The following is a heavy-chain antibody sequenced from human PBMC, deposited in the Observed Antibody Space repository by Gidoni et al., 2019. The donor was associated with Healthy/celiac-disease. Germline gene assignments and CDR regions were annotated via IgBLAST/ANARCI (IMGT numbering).Heavy chain of an antibody. CDR1: GGHIGSYY. V-gene: IGHV4-59*01. J-gene: IGHJ4*02. CDR2: IYYSGST. Sequence: QVQLQESGPGLAKPSETLSLTCTVPGGHIGSYYWSWIRQPPGKGLEWIGYIYYSGSTNYNPSLKSRVTISVDTSKNQCSLKLSSVTAADTAVYYCARSLSRYSSGWYFFDYWGQGTLVTVSS. D-gene: IGHD6-19*01. CDR3: ARSLSRYSSGWYFFDY.